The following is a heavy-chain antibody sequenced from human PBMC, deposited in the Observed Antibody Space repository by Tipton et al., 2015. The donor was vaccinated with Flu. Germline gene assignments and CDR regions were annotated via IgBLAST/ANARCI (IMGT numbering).Heavy chain of an antibody. CDR2: MYYSGST. CDR1: GDSISSYY. J-gene: IGHJ4*02. V-gene: IGHV4-59*01. D-gene: IGHD3-22*01. Sequence: TLSLTCTVSGDSISSYYWSWIRQPPGKGLEWIGNMYYSGSTKYNPSLKSRVTISIDTSKNQFSLKLTSVTAADTAVYYCARDLKWSSAYYNPFGYWGQGILVTASS. CDR3: ARDLKWSSAYYNPFGY.